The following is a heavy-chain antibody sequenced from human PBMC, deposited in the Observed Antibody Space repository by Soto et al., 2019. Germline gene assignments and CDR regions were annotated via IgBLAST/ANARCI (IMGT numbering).Heavy chain of an antibody. V-gene: IGHV3-30*18. CDR2: ISSEGSVQ. D-gene: IGHD3-16*02. Sequence: QVHLAETGGGVVQPGRSLRLSCAASGFTFRSYGMHWVRQAPGKGLDWVALISSEGSVQYYADSVKGRFTVSRDNSKNTLYLQMDSLRPEDTAVYHCAKEEKVWGTFRDYGKDVWGQGTTVTVSS. CDR3: AKEEKVWGTFRDYGKDV. J-gene: IGHJ6*02. CDR1: GFTFRSYG.